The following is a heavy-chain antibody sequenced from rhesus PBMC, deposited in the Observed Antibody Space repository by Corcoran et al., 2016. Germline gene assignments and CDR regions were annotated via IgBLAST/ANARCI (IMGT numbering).Heavy chain of an antibody. D-gene: IGHD6-31*01. Sequence: EVQLVESGGGLVQPGGSLRLSCAASGFTFSDYAMSWVRQASGKGLEWVGYIRSKYNNYATEYAASVKGRFTISRDGSKNRLYLQMSSLKTEDTAVYYCTTDRGYSSGWAHDAFDFWGQGLRVTVSS. CDR1: GFTFSDYA. CDR3: TTDRGYSSGWAHDAFDF. V-gene: IGHV3-186*02. CDR2: IRSKYNNYAT. J-gene: IGHJ3*01.